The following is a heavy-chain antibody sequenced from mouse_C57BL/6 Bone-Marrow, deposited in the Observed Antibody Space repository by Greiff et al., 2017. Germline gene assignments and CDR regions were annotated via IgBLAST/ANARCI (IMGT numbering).Heavy chain of an antibody. CDR2: IDPENGDT. CDR1: GFNIKDDY. D-gene: IGHD1-1*01. V-gene: IGHV14-4*01. J-gene: IGHJ2*01. Sequence: EVQLQQSGAELVRPGASVKLSCTASGFNIKDDYMHWVKQRPEQGLEWIGWIDPENGDTEYASKFQGKATITADTSSNTAYLQLSSLTSKDTAVCYCTTSGSGYWGQGTTHTVSS. CDR3: TTSGSGY.